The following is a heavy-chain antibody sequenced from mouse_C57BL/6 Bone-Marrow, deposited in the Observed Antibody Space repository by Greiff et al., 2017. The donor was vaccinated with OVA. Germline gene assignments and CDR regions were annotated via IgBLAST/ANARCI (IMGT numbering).Heavy chain of an antibody. CDR3: ADLLWSWFDY. CDR1: GYTFTSYG. D-gene: IGHD2-1*01. J-gene: IGHJ2*01. V-gene: IGHV1-81*01. Sequence: VQLQESGAELARPGASVKLSCKASGYTFTSYGISWVKQRTGQGLEWIGEIYPRSGNTYSNEKFKGKATLTADKSSSTAYMELRSLTSEDSAVYFCADLLWSWFDYWGQGTTLTVSS. CDR2: IYPRSGNT.